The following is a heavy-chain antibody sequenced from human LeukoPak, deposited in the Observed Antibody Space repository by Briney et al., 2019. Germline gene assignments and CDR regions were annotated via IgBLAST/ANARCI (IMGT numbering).Heavy chain of an antibody. CDR1: GFTFSSYG. CDR3: AKRGSSGSGWYEDN. J-gene: IGHJ4*02. Sequence: PGGSLRLSCAASGFTFSSYGIHWVRQAPGKGLEWVAVISSDGSNKYYADSVKGRFTISRDNSKSTVYLQMNSLRAEDTAVYYCAKRGSSGSGWYEDNWGQGTLVTVSS. CDR2: ISSDGSNK. D-gene: IGHD6-19*01. V-gene: IGHV3-30*18.